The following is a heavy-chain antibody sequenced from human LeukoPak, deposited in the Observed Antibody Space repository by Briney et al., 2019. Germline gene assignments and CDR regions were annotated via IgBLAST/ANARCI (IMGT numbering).Heavy chain of an antibody. CDR2: INPNSGGT. CDR1: GYTFTGHY. Sequence: GASVKVSCKASGYTFTGHYMYWVRQAPGQGLEWMGWINPNSGGTNYAQKFQGRVTMTRDTSISTAYVEQSRLRSDDTAVYYCARGGSCSGGSCSYNWFDPWGQGTLVTVSS. CDR3: ARGGSCSGGSCSYNWFDP. V-gene: IGHV1-2*02. J-gene: IGHJ5*02. D-gene: IGHD2-15*01.